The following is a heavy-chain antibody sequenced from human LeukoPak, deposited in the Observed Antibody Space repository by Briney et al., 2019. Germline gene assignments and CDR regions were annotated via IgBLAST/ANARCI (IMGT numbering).Heavy chain of an antibody. CDR1: GGSINSGSYY. Sequence: SETLSLTCTVSGGSINSGSYYWNWIRQSAGKGLEWIGHIYTTGSTNYNPSLKSRVTISVDTSKNQFSLKPSSVTAADTAVYYCARDLGLYYMDVWGKGTTVTVSS. CDR3: ARDLGLYYMDV. J-gene: IGHJ6*03. V-gene: IGHV4-61*09. CDR2: IYTTGST. D-gene: IGHD3-10*01.